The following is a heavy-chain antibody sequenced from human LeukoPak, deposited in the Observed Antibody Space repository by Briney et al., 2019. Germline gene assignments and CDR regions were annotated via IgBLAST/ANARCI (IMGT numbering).Heavy chain of an antibody. CDR2: ISRNGGNA. J-gene: IGHJ3*02. CDR3: ARVKVSGGFDI. CDR1: GFTFSSYE. Sequence: GGSLRLSCAASGFTFSSYEMNWVRQAPGKGLEFVSAISRNGGNAYYANSVKGRFTISRDNSKNTLYLQMGSLRADDMAVYYCARVKVSGGFDIWGQGTMVTVSS. D-gene: IGHD4-23*01. V-gene: IGHV3-64*01.